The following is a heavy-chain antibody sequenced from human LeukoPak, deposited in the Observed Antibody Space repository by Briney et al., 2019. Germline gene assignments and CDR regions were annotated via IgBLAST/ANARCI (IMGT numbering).Heavy chain of an antibody. CDR2: ISGSGDAT. CDR1: GFTFSNYD. J-gene: IGHJ4*02. CDR3: ATPRAMSTRDFDH. D-gene: IGHD1-1*01. V-gene: IGHV3-23*01. Sequence: PGGSLRLSCAASGFTFSNYDMTWVRQAPGRGLEWVSGISGSGDATYSADSVKGRFTISRDNSKNMLYLQMNSLRAEDTAVYYCATPRAMSTRDFDHWGQGTLVTVSS.